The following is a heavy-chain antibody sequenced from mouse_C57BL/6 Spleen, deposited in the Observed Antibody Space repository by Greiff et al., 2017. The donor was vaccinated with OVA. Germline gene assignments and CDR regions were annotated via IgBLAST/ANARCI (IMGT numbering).Heavy chain of an antibody. CDR3: ARDYYGSSLDY. CDR2: ISYDGSN. Sequence: EVQLVESGPGLVKPSQSLSLTCSVTGYSITSGYYWHWIRQFPGNKLEWMGYISYDGSNNYNPSLKNRISITRDTSKNQFFLKLNSVTTEDTATYYCARDYYGSSLDYWGQGTTLTVSS. D-gene: IGHD1-1*01. CDR1: GYSITSGYY. V-gene: IGHV3-6*01. J-gene: IGHJ2*01.